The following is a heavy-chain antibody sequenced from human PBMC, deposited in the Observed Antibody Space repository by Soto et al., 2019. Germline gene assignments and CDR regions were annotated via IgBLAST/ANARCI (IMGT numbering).Heavy chain of an antibody. CDR2: IYYSGST. J-gene: IGHJ6*02. Sequence: SETLSLTCTVSGGSISSGGYYWSWIRQHPGKGLEWIGYIYYSGSTYYNPSLKSRVTISVDTSKNQFSLKLSSVTAADTAVYYCARDLWFGHSPDYYYGMDVWGQGTKVTVS. CDR1: GGSISSGGYY. CDR3: ARDLWFGHSPDYYYGMDV. V-gene: IGHV4-31*03. D-gene: IGHD3-10*01.